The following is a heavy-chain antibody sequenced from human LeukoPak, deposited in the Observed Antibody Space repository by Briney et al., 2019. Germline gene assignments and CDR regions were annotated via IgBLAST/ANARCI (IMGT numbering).Heavy chain of an antibody. CDR2: IRYDGSKI. J-gene: IGHJ4*02. Sequence: GESLKISCVRSGFKFSDYGLHWFRQAPGKGLEWVAFIRYDGSKIVYEDSLKGRFTVSRDNSEKTLYLQMSGLRSGDTAVYYCATAVFDYWGQGTLVTVSS. CDR1: GFKFSDYG. V-gene: IGHV3-30*02. CDR3: ATAVFDY.